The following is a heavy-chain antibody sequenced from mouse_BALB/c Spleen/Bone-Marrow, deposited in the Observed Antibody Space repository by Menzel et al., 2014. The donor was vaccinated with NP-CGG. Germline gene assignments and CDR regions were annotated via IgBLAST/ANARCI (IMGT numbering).Heavy chain of an antibody. CDR2: IDPLNGVT. CDR3: ARRVITTGPGFAY. D-gene: IGHD2-4*01. CDR1: GYSFTSYY. J-gene: IGHJ3*01. Sequence: EVQLQQSGPELMKPGASVKISCKASGYSFTSYYIHWVKQNHGKSLEWIGYIDPLNGVTIYNQKFKGKATLTADKSSSTAYMHLSSLTSEDSAVYYCARRVITTGPGFAYWGQGTLVTVPA. V-gene: IGHV1-28*01.